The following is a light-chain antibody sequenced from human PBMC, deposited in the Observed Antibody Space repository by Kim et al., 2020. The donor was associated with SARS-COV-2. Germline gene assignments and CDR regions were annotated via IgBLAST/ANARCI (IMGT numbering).Light chain of an antibody. V-gene: IGLV1-47*01. Sequence: VLTQPPSASGTPGQRVTISCSGSSSNIGSNYVYWYQQLPGTAPKLLIYRNNQRPSGVPDRFSGSKSGTSASLAISGLRSEDEADYYCAAWDDSLSGRVFGGGTQLTVL. CDR1: SSNIGSNY. CDR2: RNN. J-gene: IGLJ2*01. CDR3: AAWDDSLSGRV.